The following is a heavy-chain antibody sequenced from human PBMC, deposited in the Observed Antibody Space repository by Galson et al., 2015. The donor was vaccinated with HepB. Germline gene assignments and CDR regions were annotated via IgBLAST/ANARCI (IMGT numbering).Heavy chain of an antibody. D-gene: IGHD5-18*01. J-gene: IGHJ5*02. Sequence: LSLTCTVSGGSISSSSYYWGWIRQPPGKGLEWIGSIYYSGSTYYNPSLKSRVTISVDTSKNQFSLKLSSVTAADTAVYYCARPMRAAMVTWWFDPWGQGTLVTVSS. CDR3: ARPMRAAMVTWWFDP. V-gene: IGHV4-39*01. CDR1: GGSISSSSYY. CDR2: IYYSGST.